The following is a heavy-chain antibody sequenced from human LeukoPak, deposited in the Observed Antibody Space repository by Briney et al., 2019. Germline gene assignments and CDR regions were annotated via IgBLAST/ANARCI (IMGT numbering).Heavy chain of an antibody. Sequence: SQTLSLTCTASSGSLSSTSYYGGWIRQPPGMGLEWIGSMYYSGSTYYNPSLKSRVTISVDTSKSQFSLKLSSVTAADTAVYYCAREMRSPRGGFDYWDQGTLVTVSS. CDR2: MYYSGST. CDR3: AREMRSPRGGFDY. D-gene: IGHD3-10*01. V-gene: IGHV4-39*07. CDR1: SGSLSSTSYY. J-gene: IGHJ4*02.